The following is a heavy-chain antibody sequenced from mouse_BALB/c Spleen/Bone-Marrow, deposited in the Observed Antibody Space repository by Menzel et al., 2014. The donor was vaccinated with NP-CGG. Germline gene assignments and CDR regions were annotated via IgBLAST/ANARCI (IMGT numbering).Heavy chain of an antibody. CDR2: INPDSSTI. D-gene: IGHD1-1*01. J-gene: IGHJ1*02. Sequence: EVQGVESGGGLVQPGGSLKVSCAASGLDFSRFWMSWVRQAPGKGLEWIGEINPDSSTINYTPSLKDKFIISRDSAKKTQYLKLSKVRSVDTALYYCARRYGSSYRYWYFDGWGAWTTVTV. V-gene: IGHV4-1*02. CDR1: GLDFSRFW. CDR3: ARRYGSSYRYWYFDG.